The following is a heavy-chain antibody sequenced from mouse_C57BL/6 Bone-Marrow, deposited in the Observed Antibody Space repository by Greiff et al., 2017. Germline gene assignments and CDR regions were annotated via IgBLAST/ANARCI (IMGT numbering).Heavy chain of an antibody. CDR3: ARRAYYYYAMDY. V-gene: IGHV1-19*01. Sequence: EVKLQESGPVLVKPGASVKMSCKASGYTFTDYYMNWVKQSHGKSLEWIGVINPYNGGTSSNQKFKGKATLTVDKSSSTAYMELNSLTSEDSAVYYCARRAYYYYAMDYWGQGTSVTVSS. J-gene: IGHJ4*01. CDR2: INPYNGGT. CDR1: GYTFTDYY.